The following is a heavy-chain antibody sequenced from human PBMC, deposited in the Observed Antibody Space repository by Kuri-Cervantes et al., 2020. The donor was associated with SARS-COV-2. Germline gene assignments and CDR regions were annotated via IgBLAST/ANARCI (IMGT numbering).Heavy chain of an antibody. CDR2: IYYSGST. CDR1: GGSLSGHY. CDR3: ARANYYYDSSGWGCYFDY. V-gene: IGHV4-59*11. J-gene: IGHJ4*02. D-gene: IGHD3-22*01. Sequence: SQTLSLTCAVYGGSLSGHYRSWIRQPPGKGLEWIGYIYYSGSTNYNPSLKSRVTISVDTSKNQFSLKLSSVTAADTAVYYCARANYYYDSSGWGCYFDYWGQGTLVTVSS.